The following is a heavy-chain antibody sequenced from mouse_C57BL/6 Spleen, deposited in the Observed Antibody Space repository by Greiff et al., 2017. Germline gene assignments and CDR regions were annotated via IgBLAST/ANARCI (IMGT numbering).Heavy chain of an antibody. V-gene: IGHV1-52*01. CDR3: ASEDYGGSPVGYFDV. Sequence: VQLQQPGAELVRPGSSVKLSCKASGYTFTSYWMHWVKQRPIQGLEWIGNIDPSDSETHYNQKFKDKATLTVDKSSSTAYMQLSSLTSKDSAVYYCASEDYGGSPVGYFDVWGTGTTVTVSS. J-gene: IGHJ1*03. CDR2: IDPSDSET. D-gene: IGHD1-1*01. CDR1: GYTFTSYW.